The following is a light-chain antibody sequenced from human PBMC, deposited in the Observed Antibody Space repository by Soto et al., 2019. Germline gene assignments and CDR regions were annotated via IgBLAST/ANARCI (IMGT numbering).Light chain of an antibody. CDR1: QSLSSY. CDR3: QQCSNWPLS. Sequence: EIVLTQSPATLSLSPGDRATLSCRASQSLSSYLAWYQQKPGLAPRLLIYDASNRATGIPARFSVSVSGTEFTITISNLEPEDFAVYYCQQCSNWPLSFGQGTRLEI. CDR2: DAS. V-gene: IGKV3-11*01. J-gene: IGKJ5*01.